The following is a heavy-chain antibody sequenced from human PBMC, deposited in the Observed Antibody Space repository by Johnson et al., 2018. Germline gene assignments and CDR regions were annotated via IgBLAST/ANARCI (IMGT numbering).Heavy chain of an antibody. V-gene: IGHV3-30*03. CDR1: GFTFSSYG. CDR3: ATVVPPNAFDI. J-gene: IGHJ3*02. CDR2: ISYDGSNK. Sequence: QVQLVQSGGGVVQPGRSLRLSCAASGFTFSSYGMHWVRQAPGKGLEWVAVISYDGSNKYYADSVKGRFTISRDNSKNTLYLQMNSLRAEDTAVYYCATVVPPNAFDIWGQGTMVTVAS.